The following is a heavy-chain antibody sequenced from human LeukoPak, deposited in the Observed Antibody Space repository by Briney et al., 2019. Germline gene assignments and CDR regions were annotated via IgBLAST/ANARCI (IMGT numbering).Heavy chain of an antibody. CDR2: IYYSGST. CDR3: ARAHSGSYYYYYMDV. V-gene: IGHV4-31*03. CDR1: GGSISSGGYY. Sequence: SETLSLTCTVSGGSISSGGYYWSWIHQHPGKGLEWIGYIYYSGSTYYNPSLKSRVTISVDTSKNQFSLKLSSVTAADTAVYYCARAHSGSYYYYYMDVWGKGITVTVSS. J-gene: IGHJ6*03. D-gene: IGHD1-26*01.